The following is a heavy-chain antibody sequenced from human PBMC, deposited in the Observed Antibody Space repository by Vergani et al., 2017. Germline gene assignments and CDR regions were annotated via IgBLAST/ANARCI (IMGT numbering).Heavy chain of an antibody. J-gene: IGHJ4*02. V-gene: IGHV3-30*02. CDR2: IQFDGSNQ. CDR1: GYTLSNYD. D-gene: IGHD3-16*01. Sequence: QVQLVESGGGVVQRGGSLRLSCATSGYTLSNYDMQWIRQGPGKGLEFVAFIQFDGSNQYYAASVKGRFTLSRDFSKNTLYLQMNSLRTDDTATYYCAKHFRGWGIDYWGQGTQVIVSS. CDR3: AKHFRGWGIDY.